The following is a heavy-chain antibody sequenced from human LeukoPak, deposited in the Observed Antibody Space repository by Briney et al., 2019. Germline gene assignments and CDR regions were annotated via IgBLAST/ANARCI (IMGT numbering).Heavy chain of an antibody. CDR3: ARDQFRWFGVGDY. J-gene: IGHJ4*02. D-gene: IGHD3-10*01. CDR2: IKQDGSEN. CDR1: GFTFSAYW. V-gene: IGHV3-7*01. Sequence: GGSLRLSCAASGFTFSAYWMNWVRQAPGKGLEWVANIKQDGSENYYVDSVRGRFTISRDNSKNTLYLQMNSLRAEDTAVYYCARDQFRWFGVGDYWSQGTLVTVSS.